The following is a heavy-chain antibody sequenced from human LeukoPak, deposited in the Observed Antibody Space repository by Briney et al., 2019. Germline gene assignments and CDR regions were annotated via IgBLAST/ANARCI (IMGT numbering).Heavy chain of an antibody. CDR3: ARYRTSLI. CDR2: IKKDGSEM. Sequence: GGSLRLSCETSGFSFSSDWMSWARQAPGKGLEWVATIKKDGSEMYYGDSVKGRFTISRDNAKSSLYLQMNSLRAEDTAVYYCARYRTSLIWDQGTMVTVSS. V-gene: IGHV3-7*01. J-gene: IGHJ3*01. D-gene: IGHD2-2*01. CDR1: GFSFSSDW.